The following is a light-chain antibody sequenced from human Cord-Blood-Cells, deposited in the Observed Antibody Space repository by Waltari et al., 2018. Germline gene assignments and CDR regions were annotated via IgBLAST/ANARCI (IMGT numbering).Light chain of an antibody. Sequence: DLQMTQSPSSLSASVGARVTITCRASQSISSYLNWYQQKPGKAPKRLIYAASSLQSWVPSRFSGSGSGTDVTLTISSLQPEDFATYYCQQSYSTPQPFGQGTKVEIK. CDR3: QQSYSTPQP. J-gene: IGKJ1*01. V-gene: IGKV1-39*01. CDR1: QSISSY. CDR2: AAS.